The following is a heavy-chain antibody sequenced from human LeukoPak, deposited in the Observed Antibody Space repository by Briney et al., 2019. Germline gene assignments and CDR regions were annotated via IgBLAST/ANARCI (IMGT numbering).Heavy chain of an antibody. D-gene: IGHD3-10*01. V-gene: IGHV1-18*01. CDR1: GGTFSSYA. Sequence: GASVKVSCKASGGTFSSYAISWVRQAPGQGLEWMGWISAYNGNTNYAQKLQGRVTMTTDTSTSTAYMELRSLRSDDTAVYYCARVRSGSYSGLRTGSTPTHKSPWFDPWGQGTLVTVSS. CDR2: ISAYNGNT. CDR3: ARVRSGSYSGLRTGSTPTHKSPWFDP. J-gene: IGHJ5*02.